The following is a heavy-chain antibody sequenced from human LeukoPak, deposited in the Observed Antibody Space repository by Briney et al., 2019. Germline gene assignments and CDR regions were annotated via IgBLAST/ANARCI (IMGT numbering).Heavy chain of an antibody. CDR1: GFTFSSYW. D-gene: IGHD1-26*01. J-gene: IGHJ4*02. V-gene: IGHV3-74*01. CDR2: VNSDGSTA. CDR3: ARGYSGTYRFDY. Sequence: GGSLRLSCAASGFTFSSYWMFWVRQFPGKGLVWVSRVNSDGSTATYADSVKGRFTIPRDNAKNTLYLQMNSLRAEDTAVYYCARGYSGTYRFDYWGQGILVTVSS.